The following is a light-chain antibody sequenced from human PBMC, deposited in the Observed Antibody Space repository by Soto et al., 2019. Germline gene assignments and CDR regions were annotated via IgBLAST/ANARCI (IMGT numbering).Light chain of an antibody. V-gene: IGLV2-8*01. CDR1: SSDVGSYNY. J-gene: IGLJ2*01. CDR3: TSYAGSNNVV. Sequence: QSALTQPPSASGPPGQSVTISCTGTSSDVGSYNYVSWYQQHPGKAPKLMIYEVTKRPSGVPDRFSGSKSDNTASLTVSGLQAEDEADYYCTSYAGSNNVVFGGGTKLTVL. CDR2: EVT.